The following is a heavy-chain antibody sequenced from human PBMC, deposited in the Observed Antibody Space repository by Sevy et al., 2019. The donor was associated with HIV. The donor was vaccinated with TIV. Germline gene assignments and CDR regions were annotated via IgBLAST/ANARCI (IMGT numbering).Heavy chain of an antibody. CDR2: ISSNGNVK. Sequence: GGSLRPSCAASGYTFTSYGIHWVRQAPGTGLECVAGISSNGNVKVYSDSVRGRFTISRDDSENKLFLQMNNLRPEETGVYYCAKKFGRGESPFDYWGQGTLVTVSS. V-gene: IGHV3-30*18. CDR1: GYTFTSYG. J-gene: IGHJ4*02. CDR3: AKKFGRGESPFDY. D-gene: IGHD3-10*01.